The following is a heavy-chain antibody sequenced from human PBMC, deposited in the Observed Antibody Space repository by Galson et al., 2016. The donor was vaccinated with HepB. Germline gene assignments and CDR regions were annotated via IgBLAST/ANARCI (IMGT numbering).Heavy chain of an antibody. J-gene: IGHJ6*02. Sequence: SETLSLTCTVSGGSLSRGSYYWSWIRQPPGKGLEWIGYVFYTGSASYNPSLKSRVTISVDPSKNKLSLDLRSVTAADTAVYFCASYCSGAGYTGALDIWGQGTTVTV. CDR3: ASYCSGAGYTGALDI. CDR2: VFYTGSA. CDR1: GGSLSRGSYY. D-gene: IGHD2-15*01. V-gene: IGHV4-61*01.